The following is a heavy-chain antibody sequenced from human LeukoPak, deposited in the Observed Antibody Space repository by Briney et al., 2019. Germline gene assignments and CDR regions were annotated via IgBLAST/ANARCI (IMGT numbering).Heavy chain of an antibody. CDR2: ISGSGGST. D-gene: IGHD3-9*01. CDR3: AKDREGVLRYFDWFLLVGTCLDV. V-gene: IGHV3-23*01. J-gene: IGHJ6*02. CDR1: GFTFSSYA. Sequence: GGSLRLSCAASGFTFSSYAMSWVRQAPGKGLEWVSAISGSGGSTYYADSVKGRFTISRDNSKNTLYLQMNSLRAEDTAVHYCAKDREGVLRYFDWFLLVGTCLDVWGQGTTVTVSS.